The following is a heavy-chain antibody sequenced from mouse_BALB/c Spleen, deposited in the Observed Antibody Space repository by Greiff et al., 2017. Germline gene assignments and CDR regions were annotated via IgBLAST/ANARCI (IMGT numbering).Heavy chain of an antibody. Sequence: EVKLVESGGGLVQPGGSLKLSCAASGFTFSSYTMSWVRQTPEKRLEWVAYISNGGGSTYYPDTVKGRFTISRDNAKNTLYLQMSSLKSEDTAMYYCARHTRLAYAMDYWGQGTSVTVSS. J-gene: IGHJ4*01. V-gene: IGHV5-12-2*01. CDR2: ISNGGGST. CDR3: ARHTRLAYAMDY. CDR1: GFTFSSYT. D-gene: IGHD4-1*01.